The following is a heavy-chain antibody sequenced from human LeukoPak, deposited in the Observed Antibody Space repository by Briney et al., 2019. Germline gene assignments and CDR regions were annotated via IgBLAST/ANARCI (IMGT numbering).Heavy chain of an antibody. CDR3: ARAGLEIQPGIDP. D-gene: IGHD5-18*01. CDR2: IYYSGST. J-gene: IGHJ5*02. Sequence: SETLSLTCTVSGGSISSSSYYWGWIRQPPGKGLEWIGSIYYSGSTYYNPSLKSRVTISVDTSKNQFSLKLSSVTAADTAVYYCARAGLEIQPGIDPWGQGTLVTVSS. V-gene: IGHV4-39*07. CDR1: GGSISSSSYY.